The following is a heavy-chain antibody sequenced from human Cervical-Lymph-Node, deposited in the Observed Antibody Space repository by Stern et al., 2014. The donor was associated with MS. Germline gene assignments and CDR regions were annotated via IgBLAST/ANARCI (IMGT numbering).Heavy chain of an antibody. J-gene: IGHJ4*02. CDR2: INPNSGAT. Sequence: QVQLGQSGAEVKKPGASVKVTCKTSENTFTGYYIHWMRKAPGQGLEWMGWINPNSGATNDAQRFQDWVSLTSDTSNSLAYMELDRLTSGDTAVYYCARISLGSGIDYWGQGSLVTVSS. D-gene: IGHD1-26*01. CDR1: ENTFTGYY. CDR3: ARISLGSGIDY. V-gene: IGHV1-2*04.